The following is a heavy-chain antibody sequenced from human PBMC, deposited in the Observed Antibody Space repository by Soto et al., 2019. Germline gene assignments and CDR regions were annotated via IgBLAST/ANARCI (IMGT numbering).Heavy chain of an antibody. D-gene: IGHD3-22*01. CDR1: GASVSSGSYY. CDR3: ARRIDYYYYVPD. CDR2: IDYSGST. Sequence: QVQLQESGPGLVKPSETLSLTCTVSGASVSSGSYYWSWIRQPPGKGLEWIGHIDYSGSTSYDPSLKSRVTVSVDTSKYRFSLKLTSVTAAVTAVNFCARRIDYYYYVPDLGQGTLVTVSS. V-gene: IGHV4-61*01. J-gene: IGHJ4*02.